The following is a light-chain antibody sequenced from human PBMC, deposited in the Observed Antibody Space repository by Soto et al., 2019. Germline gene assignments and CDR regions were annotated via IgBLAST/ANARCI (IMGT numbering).Light chain of an antibody. V-gene: IGLV2-14*01. CDR3: VSYTTSASYV. CDR1: SSDVGNYIF. J-gene: IGLJ1*01. Sequence: QSALTQPASVSVSPGQSITISCTGTSSDVGNYIFVSWYRQHPGKAPKLMIYDINNRPSGVYNRFSGSKSGNTASLTISGLQAEDEADYYCVSYTTSASYVFGTGTQLTVL. CDR2: DIN.